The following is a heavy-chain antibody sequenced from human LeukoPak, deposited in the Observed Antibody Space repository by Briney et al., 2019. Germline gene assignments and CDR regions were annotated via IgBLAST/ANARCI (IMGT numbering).Heavy chain of an antibody. D-gene: IGHD3-22*01. Sequence: PGGSLRLSCAASGSTFSSYAMSWVRQAPGKGLEWVSSISASSSYIYYADSVKGRFTISRDNAKNSLYLLMNSLRAEDTAVYYCARDNSGYYYGLDYWGQGTLVTVSS. V-gene: IGHV3-21*01. CDR2: ISASSSYI. CDR3: ARDNSGYYYGLDY. CDR1: GSTFSSYA. J-gene: IGHJ4*02.